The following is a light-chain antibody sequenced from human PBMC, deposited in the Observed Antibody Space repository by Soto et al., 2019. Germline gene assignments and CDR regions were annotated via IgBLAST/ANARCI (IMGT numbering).Light chain of an antibody. V-gene: IGLV2-23*01. CDR2: EGS. CDR3: CSYAGSGTWV. Sequence: QSALTQPPSASGSPGQSVTISCTGTTSDIGAYNYVSWYQQRPGKAPKLVIYEGSKRPSGVSNRFSGSRSGSTASLTISGLQAEDEAAYYCCSYAGSGTWVFGGGTKLTVL. J-gene: IGLJ3*02. CDR1: TSDIGAYNY.